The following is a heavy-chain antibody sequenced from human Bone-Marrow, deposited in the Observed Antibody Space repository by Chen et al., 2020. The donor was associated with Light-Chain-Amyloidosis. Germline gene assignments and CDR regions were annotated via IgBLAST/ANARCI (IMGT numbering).Heavy chain of an antibody. D-gene: IGHD5-18*01. CDR1: SGSISSYY. CDR2: IYYSGST. V-gene: IGHV4-59*01. J-gene: IGHJ4*02. Sequence: QVQLQESGPGLVKPSETLSLTCTVSSGSISSYYWSWIRQPPGKGLEWIGYIYYSGSTNYNPSLKSRVTISVDTSKNQFSLKLSAVTAADTAVYYCARGTWIQLWSTFDYWGQGTLVTVSS. CDR3: ARGTWIQLWSTFDY.